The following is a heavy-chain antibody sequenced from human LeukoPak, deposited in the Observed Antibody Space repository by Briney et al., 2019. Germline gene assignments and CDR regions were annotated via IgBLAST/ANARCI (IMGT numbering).Heavy chain of an antibody. CDR3: AKDIGAVVGGLHDYGGNEGGFDY. D-gene: IGHD4-23*01. CDR1: GFTFDDYA. CDR2: ISWDGGST. Sequence: GGSLRLSCAASGFTFDDYAMHWVRQAPGKGLEWVSLISWDGGSTYYADSVKGRFTISRDNSKNSLYLQMNSLRAEDTALYYCAKDIGAVVGGLHDYGGNEGGFDYWGQGTLVTVSS. V-gene: IGHV3-43D*03. J-gene: IGHJ4*02.